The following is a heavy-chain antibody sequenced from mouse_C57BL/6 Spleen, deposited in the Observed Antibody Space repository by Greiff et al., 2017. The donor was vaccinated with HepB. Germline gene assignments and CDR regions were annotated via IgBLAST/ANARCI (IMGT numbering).Heavy chain of an antibody. CDR3: ARYDYYGSSYNWYFDV. D-gene: IGHD1-1*01. CDR2: IDPSDSYT. CDR1: GYTFTSYW. Sequence: QVQLKQPGAELVMPGASVKLSCKASGYTFTSYWMHWVKQRPGQGLEWIGEIDPSDSYTNYNQKFKGKSTLTVDKSSSTAYMQLSSLTSEDSAVYYCARYDYYGSSYNWYFDVWGTGTTVTVSS. J-gene: IGHJ1*03. V-gene: IGHV1-69*01.